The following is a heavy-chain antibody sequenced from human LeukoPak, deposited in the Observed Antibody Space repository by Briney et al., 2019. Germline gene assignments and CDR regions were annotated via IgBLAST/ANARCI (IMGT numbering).Heavy chain of an antibody. D-gene: IGHD6-13*01. J-gene: IGHJ6*03. CDR3: ARDMGAAAGPHYYYYMDV. CDR1: GDSISSSY. CDR2: IYYSGST. V-gene: IGHV4-59*01. Sequence: SETLSLTCTVSGDSISSSYWSWIRQPPGKGLEWIGYIYYSGSTNYNPSLKSRVTISVDTSKNQFSLKLSSVAAADTAVYYCARDMGAAAGPHYYYYMDVWGKGTTVTVSS.